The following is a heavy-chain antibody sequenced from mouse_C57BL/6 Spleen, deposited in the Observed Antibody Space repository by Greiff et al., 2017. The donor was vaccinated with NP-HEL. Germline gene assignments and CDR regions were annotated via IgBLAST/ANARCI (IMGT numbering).Heavy chain of an antibody. CDR3: AYDGYSAWFAY. Sequence: VQLQQSGAELARPGASVKLSCKASGYTFTSYGISWVKQRTGQGLEWIGEIYPRSGNTYYNEKFKGKATLTADKSSSTAYMELRSLTSEDSAVYFCAYDGYSAWFAYWGQGTLVTVSA. CDR1: GYTFTSYG. J-gene: IGHJ3*01. D-gene: IGHD2-3*01. V-gene: IGHV1-81*01. CDR2: IYPRSGNT.